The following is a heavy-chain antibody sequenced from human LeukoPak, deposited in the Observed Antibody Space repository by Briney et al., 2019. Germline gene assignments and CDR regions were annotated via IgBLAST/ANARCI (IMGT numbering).Heavy chain of an antibody. V-gene: IGHV3-33*01. CDR1: GFTFSNYG. J-gene: IGHJ4*02. CDR3: AREMGLNIVATFGY. D-gene: IGHD5-12*01. Sequence: PGGSLRLSCAASGFTFSNYGMHWVRQAPGKGLEWVALIWYDGSNKYYADSVQGRFIISRDNSKNTLYLQMNSLRAEDTAVYYCAREMGLNIVATFGYWGQGTLVTVSP. CDR2: IWYDGSNK.